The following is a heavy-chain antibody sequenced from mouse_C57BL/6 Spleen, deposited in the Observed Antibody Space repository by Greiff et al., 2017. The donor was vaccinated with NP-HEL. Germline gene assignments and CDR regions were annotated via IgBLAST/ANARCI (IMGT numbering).Heavy chain of an antibody. CDR3: SRSQLRSYYVDY. CDR2: ISYDGSN. V-gene: IGHV3-6*01. J-gene: IGHJ2*01. Sequence: EVKLQESGPGLVKPSQSLSLTCSVTGYSITSGYYWNWIRQFPGNKLEWMGYISYDGSNNYKPSLKNRISITRDTSKNQFFLKLNSVTTEDTATYYCSRSQLRSYYVDYWGQGTTLTVSS. CDR1: GYSITSGYY. D-gene: IGHD3-2*02.